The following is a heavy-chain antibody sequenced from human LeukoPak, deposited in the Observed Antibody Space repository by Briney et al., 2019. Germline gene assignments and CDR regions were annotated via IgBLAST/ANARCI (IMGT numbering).Heavy chain of an antibody. CDR1: GFTFSSYA. D-gene: IGHD3-22*01. V-gene: IGHV3-23*01. CDR2: ISGSCGST. J-gene: IGHJ4*02. CDR3: ETYYYDSSGYYYTAPFDY. Sequence: GGSLRLSCAASGFTFSSYAMSWVRQAPGKGLEWVSAISGSCGSTYYADSVKGRFTISRDNSKNTLYLQMNSLRAEDTAVYYCETYYYDSSGYYYTAPFDYWGQGTLVTVSS.